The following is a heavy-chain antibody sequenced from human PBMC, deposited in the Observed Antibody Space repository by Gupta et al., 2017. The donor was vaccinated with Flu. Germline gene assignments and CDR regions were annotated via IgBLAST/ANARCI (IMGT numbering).Heavy chain of an antibody. CDR3: AKDRVWGAPGYYYRMDV. CDR2: IWYDGSNK. Sequence: VQLVESEGGVVHPGRSLGLYCAAPGFTFSSYAMPWVRTAPGKGLEWVAVIWYDGSNKYYADTVKGRFSISRDNSKKTLNLQMNSLRAEDTAMYYCAKDRVWGAPGYYYRMDVWGQGTTVTVSS. V-gene: IGHV3-33*06. D-gene: IGHD3-16*01. J-gene: IGHJ6*02. CDR1: GFTFSSYA.